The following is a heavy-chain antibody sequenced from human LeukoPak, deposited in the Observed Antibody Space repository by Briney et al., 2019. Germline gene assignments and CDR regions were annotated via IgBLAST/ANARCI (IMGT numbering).Heavy chain of an antibody. Sequence: PGGSLRLSCAASGFTFSSYAMSWVRQAPGKGLEWVSAISGSGGSTYYADSVKGPFTISRDNSKNKLYLQMNSLRAEDTAVYYCAKRWGYSSSWYYVPYYYYYYMDVWGKGTTVTVSS. J-gene: IGHJ6*03. CDR2: ISGSGGST. D-gene: IGHD6-13*01. V-gene: IGHV3-23*01. CDR3: AKRWGYSSSWYYVPYYYYYYMDV. CDR1: GFTFSSYA.